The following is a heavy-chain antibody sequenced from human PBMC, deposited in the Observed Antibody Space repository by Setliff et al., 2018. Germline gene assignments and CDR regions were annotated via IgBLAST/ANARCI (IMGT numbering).Heavy chain of an antibody. D-gene: IGHD3-22*01. CDR3: VRDDADNYDAFDN. V-gene: IGHV3-7*01. J-gene: IGHJ3*02. CDR1: GFTFSTYA. Sequence: SCAASGFTFSTYAMNWVRQAPGKGLEWVADIKQDGSTKYYLDSVKGRFTIARDNAKRSLYLQMNGLRADDTGVYYCVRDDADNYDAFDNWGQGTLVTVS. CDR2: IKQDGSTK.